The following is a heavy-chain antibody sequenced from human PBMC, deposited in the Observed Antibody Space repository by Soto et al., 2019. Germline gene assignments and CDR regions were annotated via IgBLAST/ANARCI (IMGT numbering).Heavy chain of an antibody. CDR3: TRDQLDKWVVGLDS. D-gene: IGHD6-19*01. CDR2: IRSKAYGGTA. J-gene: IGHJ4*02. Sequence: EVQLVESGGGLVQPGRSLRLSCTTSGFTFGDYGMSWFRQAPGKGLEWVGFIRSKAYGGTADYAASVKGRFTISRDDSKSMAYLQMNSLKTEDTAVYYCTRDQLDKWVVGLDSWGQGTLVTVSS. CDR1: GFTFGDYG. V-gene: IGHV3-49*03.